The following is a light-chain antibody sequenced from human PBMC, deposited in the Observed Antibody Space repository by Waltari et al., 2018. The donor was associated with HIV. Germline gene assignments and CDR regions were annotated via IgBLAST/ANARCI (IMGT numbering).Light chain of an antibody. V-gene: IGLV2-23*02. CDR2: ELS. Sequence: QSALTQPASVSGSPGQSITISCTGTSSDVGSYNLVSWYQQHPGKAPKLMIYELSKLPSGVSNRFSGSKSGDTASLTISGLQAEDEADYSCCSYGDSSTLVFGGGTKLTVL. CDR1: SSDVGSYNL. J-gene: IGLJ2*01. CDR3: CSYGDSSTLV.